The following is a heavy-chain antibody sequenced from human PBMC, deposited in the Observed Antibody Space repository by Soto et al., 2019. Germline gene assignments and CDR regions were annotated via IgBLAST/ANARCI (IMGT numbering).Heavy chain of an antibody. CDR3: AKEVVVVSPGRSQYYYYGLDV. D-gene: IGHD2-2*01. V-gene: IGHV3-23*01. CDR2: ISGSGGRT. CDR1: GFTFSIYA. Sequence: EVHLLESGGGLVQPGGSLRLSCAASGFTFSIYAMSWVRQAPGKGLEWLSVISGSGGRTYYADSVNGRFTMSRDNSKNTLYLQMNSLRAEDTAVYYCAKEVVVVSPGRSQYYYYGLDVWGQGTTVTVSS. J-gene: IGHJ6*02.